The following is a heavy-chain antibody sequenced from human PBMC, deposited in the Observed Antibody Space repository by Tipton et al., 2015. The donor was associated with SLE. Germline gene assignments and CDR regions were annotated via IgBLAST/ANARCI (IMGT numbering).Heavy chain of an antibody. V-gene: IGHV4-59*12. Sequence: TLSLTCTVSGGSISSYYWSWIRQPPGKGLEWIGYIYYSGSTNYNPSLKSRVTISVDTSKNQFSLKLSSVTAADTAVYYCARGGGYYDSSGYSDFDYWGQGTLVTVSS. CDR2: IYYSGST. CDR1: GGSISSYY. D-gene: IGHD3-22*01. CDR3: ARGGGYYDSSGYSDFDY. J-gene: IGHJ4*02.